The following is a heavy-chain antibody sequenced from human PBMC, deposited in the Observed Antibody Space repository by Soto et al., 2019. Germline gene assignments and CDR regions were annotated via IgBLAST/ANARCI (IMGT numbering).Heavy chain of an antibody. Sequence: ASVKVSCKASGYTFTSYGISWVRQAPGQGLEWMGRISAYNGNTNYAQKLQGRVTMTTDTSTSTAYMELRSLRSDDTAVYYCARGSRYFDWLYFDYWGQGTLVTVSS. CDR3: ARGSRYFDWLYFDY. D-gene: IGHD3-9*01. CDR2: ISAYNGNT. CDR1: GYTFTSYG. J-gene: IGHJ4*02. V-gene: IGHV1-18*01.